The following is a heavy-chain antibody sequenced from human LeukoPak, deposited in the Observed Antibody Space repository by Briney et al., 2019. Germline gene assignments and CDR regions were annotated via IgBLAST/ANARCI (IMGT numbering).Heavy chain of an antibody. CDR1: GYTFTSYG. CDR3: ARDFRAYYDSSGYPY. V-gene: IGHV1-18*01. J-gene: IGHJ4*02. Sequence: ASVKVSCKASGYTFTSYGISWVRQAPGQGLEWMGWISAYNGNTNYAQKLQGRVTMTTDTSTSTAYMELRSLRSDDTAVYYCARDFRAYYDSSGYPYWGQGTLVTVSS. D-gene: IGHD3-22*01. CDR2: ISAYNGNT.